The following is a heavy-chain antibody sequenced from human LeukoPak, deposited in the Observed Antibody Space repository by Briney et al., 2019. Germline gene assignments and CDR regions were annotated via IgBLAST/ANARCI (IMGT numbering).Heavy chain of an antibody. Sequence: GGSLRLSCAASGFTFSSYGMHWVRQAPGKGLEWVAVISYDGSNKYYADSVKGRFTISRDNSKNTLYLQMNSLRAEDTAVYYCAKDGSGWDEEPYYFDYWGQGTLVTVSS. D-gene: IGHD6-19*01. V-gene: IGHV3-30*18. CDR3: AKDGSGWDEEPYYFDY. CDR1: GFTFSSYG. CDR2: ISYDGSNK. J-gene: IGHJ4*02.